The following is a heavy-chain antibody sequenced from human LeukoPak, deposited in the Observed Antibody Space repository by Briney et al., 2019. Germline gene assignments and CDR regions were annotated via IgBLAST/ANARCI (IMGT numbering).Heavy chain of an antibody. CDR2: INHSGST. Sequence: SPSETLSLTCAVYGGSFSGYYWSWIRQPPGKGLEWIGEINHSGSTNYNPSLKSRVTISVDTSKNQFSLKLSSVTAADTAAYYCARSPMATFDYWGQGTLVTVSS. CDR3: ARSPMATFDY. V-gene: IGHV4-34*01. D-gene: IGHD3-10*01. J-gene: IGHJ4*02. CDR1: GGSFSGYY.